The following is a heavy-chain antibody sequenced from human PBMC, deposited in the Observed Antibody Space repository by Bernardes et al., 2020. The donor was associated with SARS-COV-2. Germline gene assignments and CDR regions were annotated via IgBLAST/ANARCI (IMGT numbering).Heavy chain of an antibody. V-gene: IGHV5-51*01. CDR2: FYPGDFTT. D-gene: IGHD2-15*01. J-gene: IGHJ4*02. Sequence: GESLKISCQTSGYSFSNYWIAWVRQVPGKGLECMGIFYPGDFTTRYNPSFQGQVTFSADKSISTAYLQWNSLQASDTATYYCARRSLLDGGFDYWGQGTLVTVSS. CDR3: ARRSLLDGGFDY. CDR1: GYSFSNYW.